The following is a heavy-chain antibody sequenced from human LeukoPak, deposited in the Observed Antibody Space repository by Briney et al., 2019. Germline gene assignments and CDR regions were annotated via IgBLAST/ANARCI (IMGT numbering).Heavy chain of an antibody. V-gene: IGHV1-18*04. D-gene: IGHD2-15*01. CDR1: GYTFTSYD. CDR2: ISANNGDT. J-gene: IGHJ3*02. CDR3: ARCSGASCYNPFVM. Sequence: GASVKVSCKASGYTFTSYDISWVRQAPGQGLEWMGRISANNGDTNYAQKLRGRVTMTTDTSTSTAYMELTSLRSDDSAVYYCARCSGASCYNPFVMWGQGTMVTVSS.